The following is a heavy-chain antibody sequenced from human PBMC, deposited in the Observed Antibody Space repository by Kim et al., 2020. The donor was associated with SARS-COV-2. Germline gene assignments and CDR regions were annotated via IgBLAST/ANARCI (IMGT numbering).Heavy chain of an antibody. V-gene: IGHV1-69*13. Sequence: SVKVSCKASGGTFSSYAISWVRQAPGQGLEWMGGIIPIFSTANYAQKFQGRVTITADESTSTAYMELSSLRSEDTAVYYCARATLEVTIFGVVTNPLYGMDVWGQGTTVTVSS. D-gene: IGHD3-3*01. CDR1: GGTFSSYA. CDR2: IIPIFSTA. CDR3: ARATLEVTIFGVVTNPLYGMDV. J-gene: IGHJ6*02.